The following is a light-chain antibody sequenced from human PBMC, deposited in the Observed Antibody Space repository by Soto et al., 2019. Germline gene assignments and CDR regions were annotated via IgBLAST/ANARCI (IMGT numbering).Light chain of an antibody. CDR1: QSINSW. V-gene: IGKV1-5*03. CDR3: QQYNDYSGT. J-gene: IGKJ1*01. Sequence: DIQMTQSPSTLSASVGDRVTITCRASQSINSWLAWYQQKPGKVPKLLIYKASTSESGVPSRFSGSRSGTEFTLTISSLQPDDFATYYCQQYNDYSGTFGQGTKVEIK. CDR2: KAS.